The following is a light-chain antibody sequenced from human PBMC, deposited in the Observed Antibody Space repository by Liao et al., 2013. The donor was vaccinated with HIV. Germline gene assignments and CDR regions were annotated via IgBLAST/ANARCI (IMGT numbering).Light chain of an antibody. J-gene: IGLJ3*02. V-gene: IGLV3-1*01. Sequence: SYELTQPPSVSVSPGQTVSIPCSGDKLGDKYACWYQQKPGQSPVLVIYQDSGRPSGIPERFSGSNSGNTASLTISGTQAMDEADYYCQAWDSSTGVFGGGTKLTVL. CDR1: KLGDKY. CDR2: QDS. CDR3: QAWDSSTGV.